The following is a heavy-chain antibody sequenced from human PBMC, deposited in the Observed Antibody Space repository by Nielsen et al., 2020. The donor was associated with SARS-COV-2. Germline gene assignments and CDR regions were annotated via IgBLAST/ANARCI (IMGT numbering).Heavy chain of an antibody. J-gene: IGHJ4*02. CDR2: INLSAGST. CDR3: ATPITVDYFDY. V-gene: IGHV1-46*01. CDR1: GDTFPIDN. Sequence: ASVKVSCKASGDTFPIDNIHWLRQAPGQGLEWIGIINLSAGSTESAQKFKGRVTMTRDTSASTVYLALTSLKSEDTAVYYCATPITVDYFDYWGQGTLVTVSS.